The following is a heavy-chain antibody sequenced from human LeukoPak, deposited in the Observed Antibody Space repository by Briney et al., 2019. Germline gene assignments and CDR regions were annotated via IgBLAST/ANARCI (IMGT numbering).Heavy chain of an antibody. Sequence: PGGSLRLSCTTSGLTLSHHGMHWVRQAPGRGLEWGAFIWYDGRNKNYADYVKGRSTLSRDNSKNMVYLQMNSLRVEDTAVYHCVTGSSGTNLLVYFDSWGQGTLVTVSS. D-gene: IGHD1-7*01. CDR3: VTGSSGTNLLVYFDS. CDR2: IWYDGRNK. V-gene: IGHV3-30*02. J-gene: IGHJ4*02. CDR1: GLTLSHHG.